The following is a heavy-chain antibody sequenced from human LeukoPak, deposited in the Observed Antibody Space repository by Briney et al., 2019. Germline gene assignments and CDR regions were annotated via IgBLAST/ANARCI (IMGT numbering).Heavy chain of an antibody. CDR2: IKSKTSGTT. D-gene: IGHD6-13*01. Sequence: KSGGSLRLSCAASRITLSNARMSWVRQAPGKGLEWVGRIKSKTSGTTDYAAPVKGRFTISRDDSENTLYLRMNSLKSEDTAVYYCTIDGRRTLWAADGRYYYYYMDVWGKGTTVTISS. CDR3: TIDGRRTLWAADGRYYYYYMDV. CDR1: RITLSNAR. V-gene: IGHV3-15*01. J-gene: IGHJ6*03.